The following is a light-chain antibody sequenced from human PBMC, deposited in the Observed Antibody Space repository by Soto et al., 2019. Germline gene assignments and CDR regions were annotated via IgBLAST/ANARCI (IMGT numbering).Light chain of an antibody. CDR1: QSVSSSY. J-gene: IGKJ1*01. V-gene: IGKV3-20*01. CDR2: GAS. CDR3: QQYGNSPWT. Sequence: EIVLTQSPCTLSLSPGERATLSCRASQSVSSSYLAWYQHRPGQAPRLLIFGASSRATGIPDRFSGTGPGTDSTLTISRLEPEDFAVYYCQQYGNSPWTFGQGTKVDIK.